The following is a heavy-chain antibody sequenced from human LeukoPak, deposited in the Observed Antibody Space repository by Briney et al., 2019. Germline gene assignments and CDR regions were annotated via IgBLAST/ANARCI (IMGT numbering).Heavy chain of an antibody. J-gene: IGHJ5*02. CDR3: VTATVTHTRDP. V-gene: IGHV1-2*02. CDR2: LNPYTGAT. CDR1: GYTFSDFY. D-gene: IGHD4-17*01. Sequence: ASVKVSCQPSGYTFSDFYLHWVRQAPGQGLEWMGWLNPYTGATITAQRFQGRVTLTWDTSIATGFMELTSLRSDGTAVYYCVTATVTHTRDPWGQGTLVTVSS.